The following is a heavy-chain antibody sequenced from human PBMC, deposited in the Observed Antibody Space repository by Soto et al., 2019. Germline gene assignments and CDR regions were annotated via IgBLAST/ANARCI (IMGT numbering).Heavy chain of an antibody. J-gene: IGHJ1*01. CDR3: VKDESINWYSGHFRH. D-gene: IGHD6-13*01. Sequence: EVQLVESGGGLVQPGRSLRLSCAASGFTFDDYAMHWVRQVPGKGLEWVSGINWNSGSIGYGASVKGRFAISRDNAKTSLHLQMNSLSAADTAFYYCVKDESINWYSGHFRHWGQGTLVTVSS. CDR2: INWNSGSI. CDR1: GFTFDDYA. V-gene: IGHV3-9*01.